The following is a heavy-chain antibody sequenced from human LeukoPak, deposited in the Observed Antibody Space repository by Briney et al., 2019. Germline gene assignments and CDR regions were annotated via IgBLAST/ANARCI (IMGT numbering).Heavy chain of an antibody. CDR2: TYHSGST. Sequence: PSETLSLTCAVSGYSISSGYYWGWIRQPPGKGLEWIGSTYHSGSTYYNPSLKSRVTISVDTSKNQFSLKLSSVTAADTAVYYCARVPAASSGYYYYYMDVWGKGTTVTVSS. CDR3: ARVPAASSGYYYYYMDV. V-gene: IGHV4-38-2*01. J-gene: IGHJ6*03. D-gene: IGHD2-2*01. CDR1: GYSISSGYY.